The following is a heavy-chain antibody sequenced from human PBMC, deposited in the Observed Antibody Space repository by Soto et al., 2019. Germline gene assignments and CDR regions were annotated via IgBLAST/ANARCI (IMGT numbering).Heavy chain of an antibody. Sequence: GGSLRLSCAASGFTFSSYSMHWVRQAPGKGLEWVAAMSYDGNSKYFADSVKGRFTISRDNSKNTLSLQMNSLGAEDSAVYYCARGRTVRDHDDFDLWGQGTLVTVSS. D-gene: IGHD2-21*01. CDR2: MSYDGNSK. CDR3: ARGRTVRDHDDFDL. V-gene: IGHV3-30-3*01. J-gene: IGHJ4*02. CDR1: GFTFSSYS.